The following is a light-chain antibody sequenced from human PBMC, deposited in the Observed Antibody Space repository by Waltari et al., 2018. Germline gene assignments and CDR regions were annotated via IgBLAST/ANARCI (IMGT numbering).Light chain of an antibody. Sequence: QSVLTQPPSASGTPGQRVTISCSGSSSNTGSHTVNWYQQLPGTAPKLLIYSNYQRPSGVPDRFSGSRSGTSASLAISGLQSEDEADYYCAAWDDGLSGRSWVFGGGTKLTVL. CDR1: SSNTGSHT. V-gene: IGLV1-44*01. CDR2: SNY. J-gene: IGLJ3*02. CDR3: AAWDDGLSGRSWV.